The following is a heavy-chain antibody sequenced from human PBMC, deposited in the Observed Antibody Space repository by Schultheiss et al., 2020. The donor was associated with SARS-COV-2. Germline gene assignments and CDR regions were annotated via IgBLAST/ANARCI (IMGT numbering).Heavy chain of an antibody. J-gene: IGHJ4*02. Sequence: SETLSLTCAVYGGSFSDYFWTWIRQPPGKGLEWVAEINHDQGTNYNASLRSRITISDDTSKNQISLTLTSVTAADTAIYYCARGAPFQVVIGYFDYWGQGSQVTVSS. CDR3: ARGAPFQVVIGYFDY. V-gene: IGHV4-34*01. D-gene: IGHD2-15*01. CDR2: INHDQGT. CDR1: GGSFSDYF.